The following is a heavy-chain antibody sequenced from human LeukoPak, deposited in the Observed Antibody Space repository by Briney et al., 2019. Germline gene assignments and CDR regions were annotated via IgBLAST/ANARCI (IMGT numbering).Heavy chain of an antibody. D-gene: IGHD5-18*01. V-gene: IGHV3-21*01. CDR1: GFTFSTYA. CDR2: ISSSSIYI. J-gene: IGHJ3*02. CDR3: ARDGPWIQLSSPRAFDI. Sequence: PGGSLRLSCAASGFTFSTYAMNWVRQAAGKGLEWVSSISSSSIYIYYADSVKGRFTISRDNAKNSLYLQMNSLRAEDTAVYYCARDGPWIQLSSPRAFDIWGQGTMVTVSS.